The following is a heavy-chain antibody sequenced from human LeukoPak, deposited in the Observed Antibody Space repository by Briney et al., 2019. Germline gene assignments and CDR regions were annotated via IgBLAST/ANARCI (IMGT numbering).Heavy chain of an antibody. CDR2: IYTSDSDT. Sequence: GESLKISCKGSGYIFTSYWIGWVRQMPGKGLEWMGTIYTSDSDTRYSPSFQGQVTISADKSNSTAYLQWSSLKASDTAMYYCARHPYYYDSSGHGNWFDPWGQGTLVTVSS. CDR1: GYIFTSYW. D-gene: IGHD3-22*01. CDR3: ARHPYYYDSSGHGNWFDP. J-gene: IGHJ5*02. V-gene: IGHV5-51*01.